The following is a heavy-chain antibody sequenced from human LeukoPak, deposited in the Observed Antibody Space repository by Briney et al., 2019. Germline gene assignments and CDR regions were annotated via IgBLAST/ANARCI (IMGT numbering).Heavy chain of an antibody. D-gene: IGHD2-21*02. J-gene: IGHJ5*02. CDR1: GYTFTGYY. CDR3: ASAYCGGDCYRHWFDP. Sequence: ASVKVSCKASGYTFTGYYMHWVRQAPGQGLEWMGWINPNSGGTNYAQKVQGRVTMTRDTSLSTAYMELSRLRSDDTAVYYCASAYCGGDCYRHWFDPWGQGTLVTVSS. CDR2: INPNSGGT. V-gene: IGHV1-2*02.